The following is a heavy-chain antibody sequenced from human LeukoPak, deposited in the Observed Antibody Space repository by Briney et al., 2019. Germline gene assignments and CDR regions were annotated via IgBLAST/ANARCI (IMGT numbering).Heavy chain of an antibody. V-gene: IGHV3-21*01. CDR2: ISTSSHYI. J-gene: IGHJ4*02. D-gene: IGHD3-10*01. CDR1: GFTFSSNS. Sequence: GGSLRLSCAASGFTFSSNSMTWVRQAPGKGLEWVSSISTSSHYIYYADSMKGRFTISRDNAKNSLYLQMSSLRAEDTAVYYCARAPYPYGSGSHHYFDYWGQGTLVTVSS. CDR3: ARAPYPYGSGSHHYFDY.